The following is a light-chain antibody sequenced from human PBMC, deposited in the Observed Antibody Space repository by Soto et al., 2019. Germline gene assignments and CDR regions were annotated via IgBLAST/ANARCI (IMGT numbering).Light chain of an antibody. CDR2: GAS. CDR1: QSLSSN. J-gene: IGKJ5*01. V-gene: IGKV3D-15*01. CDR3: QQYNNWPIT. Sequence: EIVMTQSPATLSVSPGERATLSCRASQSLSSNLAWYQQKPGQAPRLLIYGASTRATGIPARFSGSGSGTAFTLTISSLQSEDFAVYYCQQYNNWPITFGQGTRLEIK.